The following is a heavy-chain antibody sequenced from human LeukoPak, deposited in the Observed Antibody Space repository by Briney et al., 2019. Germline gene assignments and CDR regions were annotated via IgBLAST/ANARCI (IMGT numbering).Heavy chain of an antibody. CDR1: GYTFSSYG. CDR2: ISTYNGDT. CDR3: GRDVGVSMVRGVSDY. D-gene: IGHD3-10*01. J-gene: IGHJ4*02. V-gene: IGHV1-18*01. Sequence: GASVKVSCKASGYTFSSYGISWVRQAPGQGLEWMGWISTYNGDTNYAQKVQGRVIMTTDTSTNTGYMELRSLRYDDTAVYYCGRDVGVSMVRGVSDYWGQGTLVTVSS.